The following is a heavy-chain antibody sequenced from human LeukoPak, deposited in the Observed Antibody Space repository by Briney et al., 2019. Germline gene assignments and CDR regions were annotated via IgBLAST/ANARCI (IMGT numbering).Heavy chain of an antibody. CDR1: GYTFTSYG. CDR2: ISAYNGNT. CDR3: ARSDIVLMVYAPHFDY. J-gene: IGHJ4*02. D-gene: IGHD2-8*01. V-gene: IGHV1-18*01. Sequence: ASVKVSCKASGYTFTSYGISWVRQAPGQGLEWMGWISAYNGNTNYAQKLQGRVTMTTDTSTSTAYMKLRSLRSDDTAVYYCARSDIVLMVYAPHFDYWGQGTLVTVSS.